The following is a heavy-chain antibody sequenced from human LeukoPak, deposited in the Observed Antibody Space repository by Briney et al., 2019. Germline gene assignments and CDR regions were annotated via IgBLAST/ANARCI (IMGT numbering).Heavy chain of an antibody. CDR2: INHSGST. CDR3: AREATGIPAAFDI. J-gene: IGHJ3*02. Sequence: PSETLSLTCAVYGGSFSGYYWSWIRQPPGKGLEWIGEINHSGSTNYNPSLKSRVTISVDTSKNQFSLKLSSVTAADTAVYYCAREATGIPAAFDIWGQGTMVTVSS. CDR1: GGSFSGYY. D-gene: IGHD1-1*01. V-gene: IGHV4-34*01.